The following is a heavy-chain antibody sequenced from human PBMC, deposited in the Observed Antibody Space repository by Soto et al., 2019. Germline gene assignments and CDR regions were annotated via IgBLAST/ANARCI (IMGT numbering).Heavy chain of an antibody. CDR1: GYTFTSYG. J-gene: IGHJ6*02. V-gene: IGHV1-18*01. D-gene: IGHD2-21*02. Sequence: QVQLVQSGAEVKKPGASVKVSCKASGYTFTSYGLIWVRQAPGEGLEWMGWISAYNGNTNHAQKFQGRVTMTTDTSTSTAYMELRSLXXXXXXXXXXXXXXXXXXXXXXCYFHGMDVWGQGTTVTVSS. CDR3: XXXXXXXXXXXXCYFHGMDV. CDR2: ISAYNGNT.